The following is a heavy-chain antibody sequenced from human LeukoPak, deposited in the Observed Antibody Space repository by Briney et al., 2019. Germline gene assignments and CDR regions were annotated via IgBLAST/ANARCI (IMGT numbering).Heavy chain of an antibody. Sequence: SETLSLTCTVSGGSINSNYWSWIRQPPGEGLEWIAYIDHSGNTNYNPSLKSRVTISRDMSKNQFSLKLTSVTAADTAMYYCARVGSWYYFDYWGQGILVTVTS. CDR2: IDHSGNT. J-gene: IGHJ4*02. CDR1: GGSINSNY. CDR3: ARVGSWYYFDY. D-gene: IGHD6-19*01. V-gene: IGHV4-59*01.